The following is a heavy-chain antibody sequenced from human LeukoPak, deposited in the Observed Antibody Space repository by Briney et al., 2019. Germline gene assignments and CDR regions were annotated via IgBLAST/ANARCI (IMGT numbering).Heavy chain of an antibody. Sequence: SETLSLTCTVSGGSISTYYWSWIRQPPGKGLEWIGYIYYSGSTNHNPSLKSRVTISVDTSKNQLSLKLSSVTAADTAMYYCARGPRAVARWFDPWGQGTLVTVSS. CDR2: IYYSGST. CDR1: GGSISTYY. CDR3: ARGPRAVARWFDP. D-gene: IGHD6-19*01. J-gene: IGHJ5*02. V-gene: IGHV4-59*12.